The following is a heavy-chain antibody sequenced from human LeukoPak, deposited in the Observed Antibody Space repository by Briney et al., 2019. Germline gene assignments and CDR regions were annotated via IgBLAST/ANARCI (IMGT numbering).Heavy chain of an antibody. CDR1: GFTLSSYA. J-gene: IGHJ4*02. V-gene: IGHV3-23*01. Sequence: PGGSLRLSCAASGFTLSSYAMSWVRQAPGKGLEWVSAISGSGGSTYYADSVKGRFTISRDNSKNTLYLQMNSLRAEDTAVYYCAKDRVWFGELSYWGQGTLVTVSS. D-gene: IGHD3-10*01. CDR2: ISGSGGST. CDR3: AKDRVWFGELSY.